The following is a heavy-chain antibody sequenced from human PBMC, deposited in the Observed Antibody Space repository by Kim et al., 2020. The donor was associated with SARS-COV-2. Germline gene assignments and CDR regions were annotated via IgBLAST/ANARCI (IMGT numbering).Heavy chain of an antibody. CDR1: GFTFDDYT. Sequence: GGSLRLSCAASGFTFDDYTMHWVRQAPGKGLEWVSLISWAGGSTYYADSVKGRFIISRDNSKNSLYLQMNILRTEDTALYYCARASGASGYDFWGGGTTSYGMGVWGQGTTVTVSS. CDR3: ARASGASGYDFWGGGTTSYGMGV. J-gene: IGHJ6*02. D-gene: IGHD3-3*01. V-gene: IGHV3-43*01. CDR2: ISWAGGST.